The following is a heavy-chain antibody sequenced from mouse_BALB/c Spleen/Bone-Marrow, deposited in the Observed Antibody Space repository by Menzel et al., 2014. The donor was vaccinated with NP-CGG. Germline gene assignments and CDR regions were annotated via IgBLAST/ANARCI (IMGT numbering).Heavy chain of an antibody. CDR1: GFNIKDTY. CDR2: IDPANGNT. D-gene: IGHD1-2*01. Sequence: VQLQQSGAELVKPGATVKLSCTASGFNIKDTYMHWVKQRPEQGLEWIGRIDPANGNTKYDPKFQGKATITADTSSNTAYLQLSSLTSEDTAVYYCARYYYGYYFDYWGQGTTLTVSS. CDR3: ARYYYGYYFDY. V-gene: IGHV14-3*02. J-gene: IGHJ2*01.